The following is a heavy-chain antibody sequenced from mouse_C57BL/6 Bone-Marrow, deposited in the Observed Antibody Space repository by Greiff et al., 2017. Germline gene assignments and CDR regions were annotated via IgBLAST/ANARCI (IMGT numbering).Heavy chain of an antibody. J-gene: IGHJ3*01. CDR1: GFNIKDDY. CDR2: IDPENGDT. CDR3: TTPFYYDYDGAY. D-gene: IGHD2-4*01. Sequence: VQLKQSGAELVRPGASVKLSCTASGFNIKDDYMHWVKQRPEQGLEWIGWIDPENGDTEYASKFQGKATITAATSSNTAYLQLSRLTSEDTAVYYCTTPFYYDYDGAYWGQGTLVTVSA. V-gene: IGHV14-4*01.